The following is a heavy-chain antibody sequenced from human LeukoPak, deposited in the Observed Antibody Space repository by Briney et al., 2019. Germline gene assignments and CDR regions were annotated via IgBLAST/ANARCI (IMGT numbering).Heavy chain of an antibody. CDR3: AIRYYDFWSGYSLGPFDP. J-gene: IGHJ5*02. CDR1: GYSISSGYY. V-gene: IGHV4-38-2*01. D-gene: IGHD3-3*01. CDR2: IYHSGST. Sequence: SETLSLTCAVSGYSISSGYYWGWIRQPPGKGLEWIGSIYHSGSTYYNPSLKSRVTISVDTSKNQFSLKLRSVTAADTAVYYCAIRYYDFWSGYSLGPFDPWGQGTLVTVSS.